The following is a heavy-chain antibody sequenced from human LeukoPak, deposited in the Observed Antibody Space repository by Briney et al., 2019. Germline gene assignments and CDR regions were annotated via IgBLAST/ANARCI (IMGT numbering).Heavy chain of an antibody. Sequence: GGSLSLSCAASGFTFSSYAMSWVRQAPGKGLEWVSLISGSGGSTNYADSVKGRFTISRDNSKNTLYLQMNSLRAEDTAVNYCANAVTMVRGVPRYWGQGTLVTVSS. CDR3: ANAVTMVRGVPRY. V-gene: IGHV3-23*01. CDR1: GFTFSSYA. J-gene: IGHJ4*02. CDR2: ISGSGGST. D-gene: IGHD3-10*01.